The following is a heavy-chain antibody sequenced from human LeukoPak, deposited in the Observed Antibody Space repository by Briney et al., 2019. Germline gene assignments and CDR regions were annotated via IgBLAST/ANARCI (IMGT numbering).Heavy chain of an antibody. CDR1: GYFISSGYY. Sequence: SETLSLTCTVSGYFISSGYYWGWIRPPPGKGLQWIGSIHHSGSAYYNPSLKTRVTIPVDTSKNQFSLKLSSVTAADTAVYYCARTSSSGLVGGYYFDCWGQGTLVTVSS. CDR2: IHHSGSA. J-gene: IGHJ4*02. D-gene: IGHD6-19*01. V-gene: IGHV4-38-2*02. CDR3: ARTSSSGLVGGYYFDC.